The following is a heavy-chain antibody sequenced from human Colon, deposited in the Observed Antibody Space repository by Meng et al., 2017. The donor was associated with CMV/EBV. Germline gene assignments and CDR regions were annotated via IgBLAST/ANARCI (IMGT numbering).Heavy chain of an antibody. J-gene: IGHJ4*02. CDR2: TGYGGST. V-gene: IGHV4-61*01. D-gene: IGHD2/OR15-2a*01. CDR3: VGLIVGNGGRGH. CDR1: GVSVSSDNYH. Sequence: SETLSLTCTVSGVSVSSDNYHWNWIRQPPGKGLEWIGQTGYGGSTNDNPSLESRLTISIDTSKNQFSLNLNSVTAADTAVYYCVGLIVGNGGRGHWGQGTLVTVSS.